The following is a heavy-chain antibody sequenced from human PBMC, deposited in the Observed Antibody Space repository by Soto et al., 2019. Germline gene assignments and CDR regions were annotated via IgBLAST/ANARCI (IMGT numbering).Heavy chain of an antibody. Sequence: GGSLRLSCAASGFPFSHYWMHWVRQTPGKGLVWVSRINPAGTITDYADSVEGRFTISRDNADSALFLQMNSLSAEDTAIYYCTSDTFGLRDTWGQGTLVTVSS. V-gene: IGHV3-74*01. CDR1: GFPFSHYW. CDR2: INPAGTIT. D-gene: IGHD3-16*01. J-gene: IGHJ5*02. CDR3: TSDTFGLRDT.